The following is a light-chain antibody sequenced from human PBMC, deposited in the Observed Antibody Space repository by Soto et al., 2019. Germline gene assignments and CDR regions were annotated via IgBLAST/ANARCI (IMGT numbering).Light chain of an antibody. J-gene: IGKJ1*01. V-gene: IGKV3-15*01. CDR1: QSVSSN. Sequence: VITQSPATLSVSPGERATLSGRASQSVSSNLAWYQQKPGQAPVLLIYAATTTATGIPATFSGSGSGTEFPLTISSLQSEDFAVHYCQQYNNWPRTFGQGPKV. CDR3: QQYNNWPRT. CDR2: AAT.